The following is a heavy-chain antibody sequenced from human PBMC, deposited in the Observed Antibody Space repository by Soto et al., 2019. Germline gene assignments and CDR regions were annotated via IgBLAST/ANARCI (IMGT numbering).Heavy chain of an antibody. CDR1: GFTFSSYA. J-gene: IGHJ6*02. Sequence: GGSLRLSCAASGFTFSSYAMSWVRQAPGKGLEWVSAISGSGGSTYYADSVKGRFTISRDNSKNTLYLQMNSLRAEDTAVYYCAKDESYGDYVLDYYYYGMDVWGQGTTVTVSS. CDR3: AKDESYGDYVLDYYYYGMDV. D-gene: IGHD4-17*01. V-gene: IGHV3-23*01. CDR2: ISGSGGST.